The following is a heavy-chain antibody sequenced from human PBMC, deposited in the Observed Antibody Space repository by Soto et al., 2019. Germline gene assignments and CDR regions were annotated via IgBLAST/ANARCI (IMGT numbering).Heavy chain of an antibody. CDR2: IVVGSGNT. CDR1: GFTFTSSA. V-gene: IGHV1-58*01. J-gene: IGHJ4*02. CDR3: AAGSVPAGFDY. Sequence: SVKVSCKASGFTFTSSAVQWVRQARGQRLEWIGWIVVGSGNTNYAQKFQERVTITRDMSTSTAYTELSSLRSEYTAVYYCAAGSVPAGFDYWGQGTLVTVSS. D-gene: IGHD2-15*01.